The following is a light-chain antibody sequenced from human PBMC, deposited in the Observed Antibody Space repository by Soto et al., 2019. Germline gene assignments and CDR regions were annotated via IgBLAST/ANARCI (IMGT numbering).Light chain of an antibody. Sequence: QSVLTQPPSASGTPGQRVTISCSGSSSNIGSNTVHWYQQLPGTAPKLFIYSNNQRPSGVPDRFSGSKSGTSASLAISGLQSEDEADYYCAAWDDRLNGYVFGTGTKVTV. CDR2: SNN. CDR1: SSNIGSNT. V-gene: IGLV1-44*01. CDR3: AAWDDRLNGYV. J-gene: IGLJ1*01.